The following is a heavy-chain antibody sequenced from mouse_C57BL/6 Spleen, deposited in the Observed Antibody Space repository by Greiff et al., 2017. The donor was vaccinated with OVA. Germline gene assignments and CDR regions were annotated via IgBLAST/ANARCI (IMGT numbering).Heavy chain of an antibody. V-gene: IGHV1-69*01. CDR2: IDPSDSYT. CDR3: ARSYYGSSLYAMDY. J-gene: IGHJ4*01. D-gene: IGHD1-1*01. Sequence: QVQLKQPGAELVMPGASVKLSCKASGYTFTSYWMHWVKQRPGQGLEWIGEIDPSDSYTNYNQKFKGKSTLTVDKSSSTAYMQLSSLTSEDSAVYYCARSYYGSSLYAMDYWGQGTSVTVSS. CDR1: GYTFTSYW.